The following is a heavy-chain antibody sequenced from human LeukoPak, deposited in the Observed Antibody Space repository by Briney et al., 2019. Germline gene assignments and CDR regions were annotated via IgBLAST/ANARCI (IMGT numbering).Heavy chain of an antibody. CDR3: AGSRFCSGKSCYPQY. J-gene: IGHJ4*02. CDR2: ISYNGIT. V-gene: IGHV4-59*01. CDR1: GGSISSYF. D-gene: IGHD2-2*01. Sequence: SETLSLTCSVSGGSISSYFRSWIRQPPGKGLEWIGYISYNGITKYNPSLNSRVTISVDTSNNQFSLKVTSVTAVDTAVYYCAGSRFCSGKSCYPQYWGQGTLVTVSS.